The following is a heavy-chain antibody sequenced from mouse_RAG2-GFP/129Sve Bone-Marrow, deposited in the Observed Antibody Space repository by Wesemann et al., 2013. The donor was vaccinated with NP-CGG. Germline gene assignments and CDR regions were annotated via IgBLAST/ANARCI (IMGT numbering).Heavy chain of an antibody. V-gene: IGHV1S34*01. CDR2: NGAT. D-gene: IGHD4-1*01. Sequence: NGATSYNQKFKGKATFTVDTSSSTAYMQFNSLTSEDSAVYYCARRRRLGLDYWGQGTTLTVSS. CDR3: ARRRRLGLDY. J-gene: IGHJ2*01.